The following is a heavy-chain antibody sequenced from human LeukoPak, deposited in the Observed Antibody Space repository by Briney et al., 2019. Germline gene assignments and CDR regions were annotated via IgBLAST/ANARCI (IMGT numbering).Heavy chain of an antibody. CDR2: IYETGST. CDR3: ASGPYNYGYGY. J-gene: IGHJ4*02. D-gene: IGHD3-16*01. CDR1: GASISSSTYY. Sequence: SETLSLTCTVSGASISSSTYYWGWIRQPPGKGLEWIGCIYETGSTYYKSSLKSRVTVSVDTSKNQFSLKLSSVTAADTAVYYCASGPYNYGYGYWGQGTLVTVSS. V-gene: IGHV4-39*01.